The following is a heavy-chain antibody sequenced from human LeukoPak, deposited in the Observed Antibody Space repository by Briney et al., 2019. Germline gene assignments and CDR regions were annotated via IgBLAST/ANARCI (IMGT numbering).Heavy chain of an antibody. CDR1: GFTVSSNY. J-gene: IGHJ3*02. CDR2: ISSSSYI. Sequence: GGSLRLSCAASGFTVSSNYMSWVRQAPGKGLEWVSSISSSSYIYYADSVKGRFTISRDNAKNSLYLQMNSLRAEDTAVYYCARDPRSITTIGVGAFDIWGQGTMVTVSS. V-gene: IGHV3-69-1*01. CDR3: ARDPRSITTIGVGAFDI. D-gene: IGHD3-22*01.